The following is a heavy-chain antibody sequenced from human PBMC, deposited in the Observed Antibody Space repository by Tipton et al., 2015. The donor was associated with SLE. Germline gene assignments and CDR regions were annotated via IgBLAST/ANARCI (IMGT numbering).Heavy chain of an antibody. CDR2: IYYNGNT. J-gene: IGHJ4*02. Sequence: PGLVKPSDTLSLNCSVSEGSISGYSLTWIRQPPGKRLELIGYIYYNGNTNYSPSLKSRVTISENTSKNQVSLSLSSVTAADTAIYYCARRKVGGPIDSWGQGILVTVSS. CDR1: EGSISGYS. V-gene: IGHV4-59*07. D-gene: IGHD1-26*01. CDR3: ARRKVGGPIDS.